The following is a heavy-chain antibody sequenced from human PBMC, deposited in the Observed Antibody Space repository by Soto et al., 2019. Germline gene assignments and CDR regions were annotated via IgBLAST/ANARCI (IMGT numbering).Heavy chain of an antibody. V-gene: IGHV3-23*01. CDR1: GFTFSSYA. Sequence: PGGSLRLSCATSGFTFSSYAMSWVRQAPGKGLEWVSAISGGGGTTYYADSVKGRFTISRDNSKSTLYLQMNSLRAEDTAVYYCATTLRFGGYCSGGSCYSLGSDVWGKGTTVTVSS. D-gene: IGHD2-15*01. CDR3: ATTLRFGGYCSGGSCYSLGSDV. CDR2: ISGGGGTT. J-gene: IGHJ6*04.